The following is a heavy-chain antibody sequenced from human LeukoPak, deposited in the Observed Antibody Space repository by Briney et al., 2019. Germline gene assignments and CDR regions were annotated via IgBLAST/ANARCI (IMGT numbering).Heavy chain of an antibody. CDR3: ARYCCSSSSCYTWWFDP. Sequence: PSETLSLTCTVSGGTISSYYWSWIRQPPGKGLEWIGYIHYSGNTNYNPSLKSRVTISVDTSKNQFSLKLRSVTAADTAVYYCARYCCSSSSCYTWWFDPCGQGTLVTVSS. CDR2: IHYSGNT. CDR1: GGTISSYY. D-gene: IGHD2-2*02. V-gene: IGHV4-59*01. J-gene: IGHJ5*02.